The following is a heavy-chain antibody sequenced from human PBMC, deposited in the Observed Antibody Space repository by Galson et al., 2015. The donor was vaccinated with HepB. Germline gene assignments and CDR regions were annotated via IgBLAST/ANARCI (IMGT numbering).Heavy chain of an antibody. V-gene: IGHV1-69*13. CDR3: ARSGDNYGHLLWFDI. CDR1: GGTFSSYG. J-gene: IGHJ5*02. D-gene: IGHD5-18*01. Sequence: SVKVSCKASGGTFSSYGITWVRLAPGLGLEWMGGIIPIFGTANYAQKFQGRVTITADESTSTAYMELRSLRSEDTAVYYCARSGDNYGHLLWFDIWGQGTLVTVSS. CDR2: IIPIFGTA.